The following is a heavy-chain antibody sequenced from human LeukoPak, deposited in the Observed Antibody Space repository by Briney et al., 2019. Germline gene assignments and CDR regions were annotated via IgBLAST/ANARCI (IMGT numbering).Heavy chain of an antibody. CDR1: GGSFSGYY. J-gene: IGHJ4*02. V-gene: IGHV4-34*01. Sequence: PSETLSLTCAVYGGSFSGYYWSWIRQPPGKGLEWIGEINHSGSTNYNPSLKSRVTISVDTSKNQFSLKLSSVTAADTAVNYCARVVVVVAATHIDYWGQGTLVTVSS. CDR2: INHSGST. D-gene: IGHD2-15*01. CDR3: ARVVVVVAATHIDY.